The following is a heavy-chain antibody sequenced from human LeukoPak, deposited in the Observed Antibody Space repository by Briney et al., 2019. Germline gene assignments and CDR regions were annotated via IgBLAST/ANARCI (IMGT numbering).Heavy chain of an antibody. CDR2: ISYDGSNK. D-gene: IGHD4/OR15-4a*01. CDR1: GFTFSSYG. Sequence: GGSLRLSCAASGFTFSSYGMHWVRQAPGKGLEWVAVISYDGSNKYYADSVKGRFTISRDNSKNTLYLQMNSLRAEDTAVYYCAKVPGDYIGNYYYMDVWGKGTTVTVSS. J-gene: IGHJ6*03. V-gene: IGHV3-30*18. CDR3: AKVPGDYIGNYYYMDV.